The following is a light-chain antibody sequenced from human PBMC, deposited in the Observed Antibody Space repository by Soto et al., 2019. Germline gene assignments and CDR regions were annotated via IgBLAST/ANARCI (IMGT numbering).Light chain of an antibody. CDR2: DAS. V-gene: IGKV3-15*01. CDR1: QGLGSR. J-gene: IGKJ2*01. CDR3: QHYHGWVKA. Sequence: EIVMTQSPATLSVSPGGTATLSCRASQGLGSRLAWYQQKPGQAPRLLIYDASTRATGVPDRFSGSESETEFTLTLSSLQSEDFAVYYCQHYHGWVKAFGQGTKLEIK.